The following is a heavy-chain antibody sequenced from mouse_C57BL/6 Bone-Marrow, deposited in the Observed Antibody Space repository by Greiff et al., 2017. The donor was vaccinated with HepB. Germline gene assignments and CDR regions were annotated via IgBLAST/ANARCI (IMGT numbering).Heavy chain of an antibody. Sequence: EVKVEESGGGLVQPGGSMKLSCVASGFTFSNYWMNWVRQSPEKGLEWVAQIRLKSDNYATHYAESVKGRFTISRDDSKSSVYLQMNNLRAEDTGIYYCTGYSNYYVYAMDYWGQGTSVTVSS. CDR1: GFTFSNYW. V-gene: IGHV6-3*01. D-gene: IGHD2-5*01. J-gene: IGHJ4*01. CDR3: TGYSNYYVYAMDY. CDR2: IRLKSDNYAT.